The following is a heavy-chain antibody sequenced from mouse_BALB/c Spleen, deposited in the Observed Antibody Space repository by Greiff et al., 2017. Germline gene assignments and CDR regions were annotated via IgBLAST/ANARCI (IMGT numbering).Heavy chain of an antibody. Sequence: VQLQQPGAELVKPGASVKLSCKASGYTFTSYWMHWVKQRPGQGLEWIGEINPSNGRTNYNEKFKSKATLTVDKSSSTAYMQLSSLTSEDSAVYYCARSVMITAWFAYWGQGTLVTVSA. CDR1: GYTFTSYW. J-gene: IGHJ3*01. V-gene: IGHV1S81*02. CDR2: INPSNGRT. CDR3: ARSVMITAWFAY. D-gene: IGHD2-4*01.